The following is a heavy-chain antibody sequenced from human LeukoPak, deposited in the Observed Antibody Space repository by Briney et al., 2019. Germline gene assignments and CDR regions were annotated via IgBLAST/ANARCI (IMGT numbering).Heavy chain of an antibody. J-gene: IGHJ4*02. D-gene: IGHD3-9*01. CDR3: ARALLRYFDWSSALDY. CDR1: GDSISSSNW. V-gene: IGHV4-4*02. Sequence: SETLSLTSAVSGDSISSSNWWSWVRQPPGKGLEWIGEIYHSGSTNYNPSLKSRVTISVDKSKNHFSLKLSSVTAADTAVYYCARALLRYFDWSSALDYWGQGTLVTVSS. CDR2: IYHSGST.